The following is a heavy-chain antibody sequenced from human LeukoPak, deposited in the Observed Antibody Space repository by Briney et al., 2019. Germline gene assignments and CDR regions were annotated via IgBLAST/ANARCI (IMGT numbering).Heavy chain of an antibody. CDR1: GFTFSIYP. Sequence: GGSLSLSCAASGFTFSIYPMTWVRQAPGKGLEWVSTIDPYGGTTHYADSVKGRFTISRDNSKNTLYLQLNSLRAEDTGVYYCAKGAGVIIKYFDYWGQGTLVTVPS. V-gene: IGHV3-23*01. J-gene: IGHJ4*02. CDR3: AKGAGVIIKYFDY. CDR2: IDPYGGTT. D-gene: IGHD3-10*01.